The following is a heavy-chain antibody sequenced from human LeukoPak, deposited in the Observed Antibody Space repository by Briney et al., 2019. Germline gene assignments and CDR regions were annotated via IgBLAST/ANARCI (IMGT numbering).Heavy chain of an antibody. CDR1: GFTFSTYW. CDR2: INTDGSST. J-gene: IGHJ3*02. V-gene: IGHV3-74*01. CDR3: ARGPVAFDI. Sequence: GGSLRLSCAVSGFTFSTYWMHWVRQAPGKGLVWVSRINTDGSSTNYADSVKGRFTISRDNAQNTLFLQMNSLRAEDTAVYYCARGPVAFDIWGQGTMVTVSS.